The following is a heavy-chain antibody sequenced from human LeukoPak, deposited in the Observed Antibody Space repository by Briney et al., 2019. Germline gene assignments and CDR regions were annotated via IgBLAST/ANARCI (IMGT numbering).Heavy chain of an antibody. V-gene: IGHV4-34*01. CDR3: AREGTSWFDP. J-gene: IGHJ5*02. CDR2: INHSGST. CDR1: GGSFSGYY. Sequence: SSETLSLTCTVYGGSFSGYYWSWIRQPLGKGLEWIGEINHSGSTNYNPSLKSRVTISVDTSKNQFSLKLSSVTAADTAVYYCAREGTSWFDPWGQGTLVTVSS. D-gene: IGHD1-1*01.